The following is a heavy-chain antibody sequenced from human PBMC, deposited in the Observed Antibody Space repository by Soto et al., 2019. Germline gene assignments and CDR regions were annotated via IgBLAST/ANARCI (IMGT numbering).Heavy chain of an antibody. V-gene: IGHV4-59*08. CDR3: ARQVPKYYFDY. Sequence: SQTLSLTCTVSGGSISSHYWSWIRQPPGKGLEWIGYIYYSGSTNYNPSLKSRVTISVDTSKSQFSLKLSSVTAADTAVYYCARQVPKYYFDYWGQGTLVTVSS. CDR1: GGSISSHY. CDR2: IYYSGST. J-gene: IGHJ4*02.